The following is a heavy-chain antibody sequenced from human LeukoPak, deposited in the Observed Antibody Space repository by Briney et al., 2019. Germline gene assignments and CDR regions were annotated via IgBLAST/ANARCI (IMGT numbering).Heavy chain of an antibody. CDR1: GGSFSGYY. J-gene: IGHJ4*02. CDR3: AREVIVVVPAAIDGTYYFDY. CDR2: INHSGST. V-gene: IGHV4-34*01. Sequence: SETLSLTCAVYGGSFSGYYWSWIRQPPGKGLEWIGEINHSGSTNYNPSLKSRVTISVDTSKNQFSLKLSSVTAADTAVYYCAREVIVVVPAAIDGTYYFDYWGQGTLVTVSS. D-gene: IGHD2-2*02.